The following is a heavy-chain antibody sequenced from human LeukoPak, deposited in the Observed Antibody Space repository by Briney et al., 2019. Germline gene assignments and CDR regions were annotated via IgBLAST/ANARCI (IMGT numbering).Heavy chain of an antibody. Sequence: ASVKVSCKASGYTFTNYGITWVRQAPGQGPEWVGWIGTYNSDKGYAQNLQGRLTLTTDTSTNTAYMDLRSLRSDDTAVYYCAIHWHAGTYQPFDFWCQGTLVTVSS. CDR1: GYTFTNYG. V-gene: IGHV1-18*01. CDR3: AIHWHAGTYQPFDF. J-gene: IGHJ4*02. CDR2: IGTYNSDK. D-gene: IGHD1-26*01.